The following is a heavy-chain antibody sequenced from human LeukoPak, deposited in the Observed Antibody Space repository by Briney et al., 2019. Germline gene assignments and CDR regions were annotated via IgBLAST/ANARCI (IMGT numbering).Heavy chain of an antibody. CDR1: GGSFSGYY. CDR3: ARLDCSSTSCYRPLDY. Sequence: SETLSLTCAVYGGSFSGYYWSWIRQPPGKGLEWIGEINHSGSTNYNPSLKSRVTISVDTSKNQFSLKLSSVTAADTAVYYCARLDCSSTSCYRPLDYWGQGTLVTVSS. J-gene: IGHJ4*02. CDR2: INHSGST. V-gene: IGHV4-34*01. D-gene: IGHD2-2*01.